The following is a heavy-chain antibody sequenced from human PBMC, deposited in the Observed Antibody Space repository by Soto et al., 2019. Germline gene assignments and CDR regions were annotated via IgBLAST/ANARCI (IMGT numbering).Heavy chain of an antibody. D-gene: IGHD3-16*01. Sequence: QVQLVESGGGVVQPGGSLRLSCAAPGSIFSGYGMHWVRQFPGKGLAWVAVIWFDGSEIYYADSVKGRFTIYRDNSNNMLYLQTNNLRAEDTAVYYWARDGIGGMAFRGCRDYWGQETLVTVSS. J-gene: IGHJ4*02. CDR3: ARDGIGGMAFRGCRDY. V-gene: IGHV3-33*01. CDR2: IWFDGSEI. CDR1: GSIFSGYG.